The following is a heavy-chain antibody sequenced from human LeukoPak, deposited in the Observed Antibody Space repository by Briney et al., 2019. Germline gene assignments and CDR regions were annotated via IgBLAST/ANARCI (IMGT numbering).Heavy chain of an antibody. J-gene: IGHJ3*02. Sequence: SETLSLTCAVYGGSFSGYYWSWIRQPPGKGLEWIGEINHSGSTNYNPSLKSRVTISVDTSKNQFSLKLSSVTAADTAVYYCARVDALLWFGELSSHAFDIWGQGTMVTVSS. CDR2: INHSGST. CDR3: ARVDALLWFGELSSHAFDI. D-gene: IGHD3-10*01. V-gene: IGHV4-34*01. CDR1: GGSFSGYY.